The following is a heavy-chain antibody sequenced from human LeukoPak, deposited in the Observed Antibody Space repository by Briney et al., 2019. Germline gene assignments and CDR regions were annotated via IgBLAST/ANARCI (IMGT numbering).Heavy chain of an antibody. Sequence: SGGSLRLSCAASGFTFSTYAMGWVRQAPGEGLEWVSSIKGGGGDPFYADSVRGRFTISRDKSKNTLYLQLNSLRPEDTAVYFCAQGGHDFNPFYYWDQGTLVTVSS. CDR3: AQGGHDFNPFYY. CDR2: IKGGGGDP. D-gene: IGHD2-21*02. J-gene: IGHJ4*02. CDR1: GFTFSTYA. V-gene: IGHV3-23*01.